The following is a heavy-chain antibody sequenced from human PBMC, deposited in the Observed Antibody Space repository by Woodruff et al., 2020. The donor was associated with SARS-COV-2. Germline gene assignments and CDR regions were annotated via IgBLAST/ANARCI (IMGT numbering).Heavy chain of an antibody. CDR3: TTEEIWFGELTYYFDY. Sequence: YAAPVKGRFTISRDDSKNTLYLQMNSLKTEDTAVYYCTTEEIWFGELTYYFDYWGQGTLVTVS. V-gene: IGHV3-15*01. J-gene: IGHJ4*02. D-gene: IGHD3-10*01.